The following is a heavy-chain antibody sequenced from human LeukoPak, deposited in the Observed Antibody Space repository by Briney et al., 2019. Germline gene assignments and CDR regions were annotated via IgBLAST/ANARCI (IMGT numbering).Heavy chain of an antibody. J-gene: IGHJ4*02. CDR3: ARAHQYCSSTSCYAGFDY. D-gene: IGHD2-2*01. CDR1: GFTFRSFS. Sequence: PGRSLRLSCAASGFTFRSFSMHWVRQTPGKGLEWVAIISYDGSNQYYADSGKGRFTISRDNSKTTLYLQMTSLRAEDTAVYYCARAHQYCSSTSCYAGFDYWGQGTLVTVSS. CDR2: ISYDGSNQ. V-gene: IGHV3-30-3*01.